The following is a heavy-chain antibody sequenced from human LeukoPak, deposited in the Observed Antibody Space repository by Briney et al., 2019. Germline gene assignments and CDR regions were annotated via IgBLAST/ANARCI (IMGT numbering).Heavy chain of an antibody. Sequence: SETLSLTCTVSGGSISSSSYYWGWIRQPPGKGLEWIGYIYYSGSAYYNPSLKSRVTISVDTSKNQFSLNLSSVTAADTAVYYCARDHSGYDLVDYWGQGTLVTVSS. CDR1: GGSISSSSYY. J-gene: IGHJ4*02. D-gene: IGHD5-12*01. V-gene: IGHV4-30-4*08. CDR3: ARDHSGYDLVDY. CDR2: IYYSGSA.